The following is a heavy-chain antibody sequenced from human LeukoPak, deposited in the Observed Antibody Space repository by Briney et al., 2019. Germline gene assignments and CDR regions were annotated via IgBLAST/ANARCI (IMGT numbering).Heavy chain of an antibody. V-gene: IGHV3-33*01. Sequence: GGSLRLSCAASGFTFSSYGMHWVRQAPGKGLEWVAVIWYDGSNKYYADSVKGRFTISRDNSKNTLYLQMNSLRAEDTAVYYCARSDPNYGGNFDYWGQGTLVTVSS. CDR2: IWYDGSNK. D-gene: IGHD4-23*01. CDR1: GFTFSSYG. CDR3: ARSDPNYGGNFDY. J-gene: IGHJ4*02.